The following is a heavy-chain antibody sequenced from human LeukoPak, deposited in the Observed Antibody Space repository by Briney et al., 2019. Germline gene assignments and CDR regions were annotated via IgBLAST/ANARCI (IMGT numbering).Heavy chain of an antibody. D-gene: IGHD3-16*01. J-gene: IGHJ3*02. CDR1: GGSISSYY. Sequence: SETLSLTCTVSGGSISSYYWSWIRQPPGKGLEWIGYIYYSGSTNYNPSLKSRVTISVDTSKNQFFLKLSSVTAADTAVYYCARGGYVGPLSDAFDIWGQGTMVTVSS. CDR2: IYYSGST. CDR3: ARGGYVGPLSDAFDI. V-gene: IGHV4-59*01.